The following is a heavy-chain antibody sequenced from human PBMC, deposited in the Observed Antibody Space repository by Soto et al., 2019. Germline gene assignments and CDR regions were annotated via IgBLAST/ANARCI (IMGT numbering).Heavy chain of an antibody. Sequence: QVHLVQSAAEVKKPGSSVKVSCKTSGDTFSSYYISWVRQAPGQGLEWMGRVIPTFGETDYAQKFQGRVTIPADKSTHTAYLRLHSLTAEDTAMYYCARTVGTVVVRPLEYWGLGTLVPVSS. CDR1: GDTFSSYY. CDR3: ARTVGTVVVRPLEY. J-gene: IGHJ4*02. CDR2: VIPTFGET. D-gene: IGHD2-15*01. V-gene: IGHV1-69*02.